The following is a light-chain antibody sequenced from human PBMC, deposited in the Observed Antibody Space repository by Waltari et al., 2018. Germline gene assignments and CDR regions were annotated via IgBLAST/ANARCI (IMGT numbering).Light chain of an antibody. CDR3: QSTDSNGTYLYV. V-gene: IGLV3-25*03. Sequence: SYELTQPPSVSVSPGQTATIPCSGDALPYQYSYGYQKKAGQAPVLVIKKDSERPSGIPERFSGSSSGSTVTLTITGVQAEDEADYYCQSTDSNGTYLYVFGSGTKVTVL. J-gene: IGLJ1*01. CDR2: KDS. CDR1: ALPYQY.